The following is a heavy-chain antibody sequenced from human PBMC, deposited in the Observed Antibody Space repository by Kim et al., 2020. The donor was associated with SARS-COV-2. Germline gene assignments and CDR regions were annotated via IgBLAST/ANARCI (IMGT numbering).Heavy chain of an antibody. V-gene: IGHV4-59*08. Sequence: SETLSLTCADSGDSMRPSYWSWIRQPPGKGLEWIGYIYFTGTTNYNPSLKSRVTMSVDTSKNQFSLRLSFVTAADTAVYYCARHTSGSYYRNWHFDLWGRGTLVPVSS. CDR1: GDSMRPSY. CDR3: ARHTSGSYYRNWHFDL. D-gene: IGHD3-10*01. CDR2: IYFTGTT. J-gene: IGHJ2*01.